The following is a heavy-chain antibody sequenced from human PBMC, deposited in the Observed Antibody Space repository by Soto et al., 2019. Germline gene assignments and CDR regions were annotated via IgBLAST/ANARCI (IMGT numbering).Heavy chain of an antibody. CDR3: ARAAYSSSLPSPWEQQLAKKGWFDP. CDR1: GGSFSGYY. Sequence: SETLSLTCAVYGGSFSGYYWSWIRQPPGKGLEWIGEINHSGSTNYNPSLKSRVTISVDTSKNQFSLKLSSVTAADTAVYYCARAAYSSSLPSPWEQQLAKKGWFDPWGQGTLVTVSS. CDR2: INHSGST. J-gene: IGHJ5*02. V-gene: IGHV4-34*01. D-gene: IGHD6-6*01.